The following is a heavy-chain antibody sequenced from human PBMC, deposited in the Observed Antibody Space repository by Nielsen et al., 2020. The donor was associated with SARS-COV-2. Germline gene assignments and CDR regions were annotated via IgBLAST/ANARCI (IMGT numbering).Heavy chain of an antibody. CDR1: GFSFSSYG. D-gene: IGHD3-22*01. V-gene: IGHV3-33*08. Sequence: GESLKISCAASGFSFSSYGVHWVRQAPGKGLEWVAVSWYEGWNENYADSVKGRFTISRDNSKNTVYLQMNSLRADDTAVYYCVRVRDDGYYYDTGPYDYWGQGALVTVSS. CDR3: VRVRDDGYYYDTGPYDY. CDR2: SWYEGWNE. J-gene: IGHJ4*02.